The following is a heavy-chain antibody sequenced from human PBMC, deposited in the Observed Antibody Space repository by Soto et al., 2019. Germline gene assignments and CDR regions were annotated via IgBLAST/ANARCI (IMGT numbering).Heavy chain of an antibody. D-gene: IGHD3-22*01. J-gene: IGHJ4*02. Sequence: LRLSCAASGFTFSSYGMHWVRQAPGKGLEWVAVISYDGSNKYYADSVKGRFTISRDNSKNTLYLQMNSLRAEDTAVYYCAKPRYYDSSGNHFFDYWGQGXLVTVYS. V-gene: IGHV3-30*18. CDR2: ISYDGSNK. CDR1: GFTFSSYG. CDR3: AKPRYYDSSGNHFFDY.